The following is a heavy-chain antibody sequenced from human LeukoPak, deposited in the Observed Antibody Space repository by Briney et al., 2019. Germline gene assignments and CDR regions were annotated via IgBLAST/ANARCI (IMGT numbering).Heavy chain of an antibody. CDR3: ASSGSYRFDY. V-gene: IGHV3-23*01. J-gene: IGHJ4*02. CDR1: GFTFSSHA. CDR2: ISGSGGST. Sequence: GGSLRLSCTASGFTFSSHAMSWVRQAPGKGLEWVSAISGSGGSTYYADSVKARFTISRDNAKNSLYLQMNSLRDEDTAVYYCASSGSYRFDYWGQGTLVTVSS. D-gene: IGHD1-26*01.